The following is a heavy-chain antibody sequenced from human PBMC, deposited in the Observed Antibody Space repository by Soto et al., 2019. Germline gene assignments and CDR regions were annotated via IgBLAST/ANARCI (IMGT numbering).Heavy chain of an antibody. CDR1: GVTFSSYS. CDR2: ISGSGGST. CDR3: ARDPRRRGPLYGMDV. J-gene: IGHJ6*02. V-gene: IGHV3-23*01. D-gene: IGHD6-6*01. Sequence: GGSLRLSCAASGVTFSSYSMSWVRQAPGKGLEWVSGISGSGGSTCYADSVKGRFTISRDNAKNTLYLQMNSLRAEDTAVYYCARDPRRRGPLYGMDVWGQGTTVTVSS.